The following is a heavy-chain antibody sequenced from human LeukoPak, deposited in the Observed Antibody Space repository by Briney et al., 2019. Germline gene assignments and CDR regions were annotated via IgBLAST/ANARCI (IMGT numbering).Heavy chain of an antibody. D-gene: IGHD3-9*01. Sequence: GGSLRLSCAVSGFTFSSYWMHWVRQAPGRGLVWVSRVNSDGYSTNYADSVKGRFTISRDNAKNTLYLQMNTLRVEDTAVYYCTRDLMDYDVSTGLHHYYMDVWGQGTTVTVSS. CDR2: VNSDGYST. CDR3: TRDLMDYDVSTGLHHYYMDV. J-gene: IGHJ6*02. V-gene: IGHV3-74*01. CDR1: GFTFSSYW.